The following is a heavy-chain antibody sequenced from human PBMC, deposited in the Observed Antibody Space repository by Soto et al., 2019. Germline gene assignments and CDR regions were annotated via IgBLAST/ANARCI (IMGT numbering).Heavy chain of an antibody. D-gene: IGHD2-2*01. Sequence: GGSLRLSCAASGFTFSSYAMTWVRQAPGKGLEWVSTIGDTGGSTHYADSVKGRFTISRDNSNNTLYLQMNSLRAEDTAVYYCAKDLYLNWFDPWGQGTLVTVSS. V-gene: IGHV3-23*01. CDR2: IGDTGGST. J-gene: IGHJ5*02. CDR1: GFTFSSYA. CDR3: AKDLYLNWFDP.